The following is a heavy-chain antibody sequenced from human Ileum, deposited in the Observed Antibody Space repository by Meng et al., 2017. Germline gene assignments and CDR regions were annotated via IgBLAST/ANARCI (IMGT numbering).Heavy chain of an antibody. V-gene: IGHV3-53*04. CDR2: IYSGGGT. CDR3: ARDRGRFT. CDR1: GFTVSNNY. Sequence: EVRLVESGGGLFLPGGSLRLSCAVSGFTVSNNYLSWVRQAPGKGLECVSIIYSGGGTHYADSVKGRFTISRHNSKNTLYLQMDSLRPEDTAIYYCARDRGRFTWGQGTMVTVSS. D-gene: IGHD3-16*02. J-gene: IGHJ3*01.